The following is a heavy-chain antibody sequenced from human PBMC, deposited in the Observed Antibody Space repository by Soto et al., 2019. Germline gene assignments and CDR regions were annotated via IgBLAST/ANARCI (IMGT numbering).Heavy chain of an antibody. CDR3: ARDVSGGYYDSSGYSAAPFDY. CDR2: IIPIFGTA. V-gene: IGHV1-69*01. Sequence: QVQLVQSGAEVKKPGSSVKVSCKASGGTFSSYAISWVRQAPGQGLEWMGGIIPIFGTANYAQKLQGRVTITADESTSTAYMELSSLRSEDTAVYYCARDVSGGYYDSSGYSAAPFDYWGQGTLVTVSS. D-gene: IGHD3-22*01. CDR1: GGTFSSYA. J-gene: IGHJ4*02.